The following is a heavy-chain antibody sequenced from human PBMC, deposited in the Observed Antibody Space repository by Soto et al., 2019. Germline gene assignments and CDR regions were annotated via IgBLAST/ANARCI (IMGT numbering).Heavy chain of an antibody. J-gene: IGHJ4*02. CDR2: ISSSSYYI. CDR1: GFTLSTYR. Sequence: LRLSCAASGFTLSTYRMTWVRQAPGKGLEWVSSISSSSYYIHYADSVKGRFTISRDSAKNSLYLQLNSLRAEDTAVYYCARGNNHLGELSSEPYDYWGQGTLVTVSS. D-gene: IGHD3-16*02. V-gene: IGHV3-21*04. CDR3: ARGNNHLGELSSEPYDY.